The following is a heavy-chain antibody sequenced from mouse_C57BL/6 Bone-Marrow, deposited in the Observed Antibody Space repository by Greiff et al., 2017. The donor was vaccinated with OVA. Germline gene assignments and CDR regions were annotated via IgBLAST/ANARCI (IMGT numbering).Heavy chain of an antibody. Sequence: VKLVESGAELARPGASVKLSCKASGYTFTSYGISWVKQRTGQGLEWIGEIYPRSGNTYYNEKFKGKATLTADKSSSTAYMELRSLTSEDSAVYFCARHLYSNYVGWYFDVWGTGTTVTVSS. CDR3: ARHLYSNYVGWYFDV. CDR1: GYTFTSYG. CDR2: IYPRSGNT. D-gene: IGHD2-5*01. V-gene: IGHV1-81*01. J-gene: IGHJ1*03.